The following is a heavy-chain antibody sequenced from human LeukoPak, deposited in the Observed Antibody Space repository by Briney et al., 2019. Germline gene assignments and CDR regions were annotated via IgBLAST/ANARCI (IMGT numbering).Heavy chain of an antibody. D-gene: IGHD5-18*01. Sequence: PGGSLRLSCAGSGFSFSSYGMHWVRQAPGKGLEWMAFIRSDGSNKYYADSVKGRFTISRDNSKNTLYLQMNSLRAEDTAVYYCAGVGIQLWFTSVAFDIWGQGTMVTVSS. V-gene: IGHV3-30*02. CDR3: AGVGIQLWFTSVAFDI. CDR2: IRSDGSNK. J-gene: IGHJ3*02. CDR1: GFSFSSYG.